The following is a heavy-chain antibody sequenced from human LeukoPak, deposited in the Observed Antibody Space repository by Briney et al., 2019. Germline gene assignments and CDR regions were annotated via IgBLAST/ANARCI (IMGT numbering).Heavy chain of an antibody. J-gene: IGHJ4*02. CDR2: IYYSGST. D-gene: IGHD3-9*01. V-gene: IGHV4-31*03. Sequence: PSETLSLTCSVSGGSITSGGSYWTWIRQHPGKGLEWIGYIYYSGSTFHNPSLKSRVSMSVDTSKNQFSLNLSPVTAADTAVYFCARGAEDVLTGDDDFYFDNWGQGSLVTVSS. CDR3: ARGAEDVLTGDDDFYFDN. CDR1: GGSITSGGSY.